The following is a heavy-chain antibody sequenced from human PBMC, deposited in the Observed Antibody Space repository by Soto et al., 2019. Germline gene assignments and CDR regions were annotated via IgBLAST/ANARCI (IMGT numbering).Heavy chain of an antibody. Sequence: SVKGSCKASGYTFTSYGISWVRQAPGQGLEWMGWISAYNGNTNYAQKLQGRVTMTTDTSTSTAYMELRSLRSDDTAVYYCARDFNHESSGHYFFYWGQGTQVTVSS. CDR2: ISAYNGNT. CDR3: ARDFNHESSGHYFFY. V-gene: IGHV1-18*04. D-gene: IGHD3-22*01. CDR1: GYTFTSYG. J-gene: IGHJ4*02.